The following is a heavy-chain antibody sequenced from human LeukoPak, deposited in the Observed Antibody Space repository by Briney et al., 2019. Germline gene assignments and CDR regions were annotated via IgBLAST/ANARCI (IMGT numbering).Heavy chain of an antibody. J-gene: IGHJ5*02. CDR3: ARGHRFVYLAWFDP. D-gene: IGHD2-8*01. CDR2: FYHGGST. CDR1: GYSISTGYY. V-gene: IGHV4-38-2*02. Sequence: PSETLSLTCTVSGYSISTGYYWAWIRPPPGKGLEWIGTFYHGGSTYYNPSLKSRVTISVDTSKNQFSLKLSSVTAADTAVYYCARGHRFVYLAWFDPWGQGTLVTVSS.